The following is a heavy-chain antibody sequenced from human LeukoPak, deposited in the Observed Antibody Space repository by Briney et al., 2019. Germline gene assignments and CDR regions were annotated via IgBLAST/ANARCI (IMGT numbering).Heavy chain of an antibody. CDR1: GGTFISYA. CDR3: AREGSRGFDAFDI. J-gene: IGHJ3*02. CDR2: IIPIFGTA. V-gene: IGHV1-69*05. Sequence: GASVKVSCKASGGTFISYAISWVRQAPGQGREWMGGIIPIFGTANYAQKFQGRVTITTDESTSTAYMELSSLRSEDTAVYYCAREGSRGFDAFDIWGQGTMVTVSS.